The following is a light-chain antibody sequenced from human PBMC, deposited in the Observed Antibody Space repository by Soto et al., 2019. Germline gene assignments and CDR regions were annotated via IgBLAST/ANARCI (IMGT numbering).Light chain of an antibody. CDR2: WAS. J-gene: IGKJ4*02. CDR3: QQYATTPRP. CDR1: QTLLYTSNNKSY. Sequence: DIVMTQSPDSLAVSLGERATINCKSSQTLLYTSNNKSYLAWYQQKAGQPPKLLFFWASSRESGVPDRFSASGTETDFTLTISSLQAEDVAVYFCQQYATTPRPFGRGTRVEIK. V-gene: IGKV4-1*01.